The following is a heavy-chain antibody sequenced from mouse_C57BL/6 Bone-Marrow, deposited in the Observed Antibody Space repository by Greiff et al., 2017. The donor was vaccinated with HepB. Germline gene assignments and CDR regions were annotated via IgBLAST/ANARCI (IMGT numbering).Heavy chain of an antibody. J-gene: IGHJ2*01. CDR3: ARSGGNGEGY. CDR1: GYTFTSYW. D-gene: IGHD2-1*01. CDR2: IHPNSGST. V-gene: IGHV1-64*01. Sequence: VQLQQSGAELVKPGASVKLSCKASGYTFTSYWMHWVKQRPGQGLEWIGMIHPNSGSTNYNEKFKSKATLTVDKSSSTAYMQLSSLTSEDSAVYYGARSGGNGEGYWGQGTTLTVSS.